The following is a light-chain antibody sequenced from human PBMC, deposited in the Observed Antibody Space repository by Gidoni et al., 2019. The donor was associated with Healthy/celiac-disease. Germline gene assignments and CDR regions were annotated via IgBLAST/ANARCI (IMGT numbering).Light chain of an antibody. J-gene: IGKJ2*01. CDR1: PSVSSY. CDR2: DAS. CDR3: QQRSNWPPVYT. Sequence: IVLTQSPATLSLSPGERATLACRASPSVSSYLAWYQQKPGQAPRLLIYDASNRATGIPARFSGSGSGTDSTLTISSLEPEDFAVYYCQQRSNWPPVYTFGQGTKLEIK. V-gene: IGKV3-11*01.